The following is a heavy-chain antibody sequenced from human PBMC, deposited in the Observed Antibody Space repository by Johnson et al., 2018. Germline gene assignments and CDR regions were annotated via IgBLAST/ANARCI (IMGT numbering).Heavy chain of an antibody. CDR2: ISWDGGST. J-gene: IGHJ6*03. CDR3: AKVSVPYYYGSGSYSYYYMDV. Sequence: VRLGQAGGGLVQPGRSLRLSCAASGFTFDDYAMHWVRQGPGKGLEWVSGISWDGGSTYYADSVTGRFTISRDNSKNSLYLQMNSLRAEDTALYYCAKVSVPYYYGSGSYSYYYMDVWGKGTTVTVSS. D-gene: IGHD3-10*01. CDR1: GFTFDDYA. V-gene: IGHV3-43D*03.